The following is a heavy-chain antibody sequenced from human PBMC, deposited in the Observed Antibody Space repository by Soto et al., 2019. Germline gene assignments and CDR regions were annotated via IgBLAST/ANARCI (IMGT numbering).Heavy chain of an antibody. V-gene: IGHV1-2*02. CDR2: FNPNSGDT. D-gene: IGHD2-15*01. CDR1: GYTFTAYS. Sequence: ASVKVSCKASGYTFTAYSMHWVRQAPGQGLEWMGWFNPNSGDTIYPQRFQGRVTLTRDTSIATAYMEVYSLTSDDTAVYYCARGGGYDSFDFWGQGIQVTVSS. J-gene: IGHJ4*02. CDR3: ARGGGYDSFDF.